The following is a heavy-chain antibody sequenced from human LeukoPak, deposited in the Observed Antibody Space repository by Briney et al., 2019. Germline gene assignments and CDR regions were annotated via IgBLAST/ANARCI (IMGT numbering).Heavy chain of an antibody. CDR3: ASSQDYDILTGPPGS. V-gene: IGHV3-11*01. CDR1: GFTFSDYY. D-gene: IGHD3-9*01. CDR2: ISSSGSTI. Sequence: AGGSLRLSCAASGFTFSDYYMSWIRQAPGKGLEWVSYISSSGSTIYYADSVKGRFTISRDNAKNSLYLQMNSLRAEDTAVYYCASSQDYDILTGPPGSWGRGTLVTVSS. J-gene: IGHJ5*02.